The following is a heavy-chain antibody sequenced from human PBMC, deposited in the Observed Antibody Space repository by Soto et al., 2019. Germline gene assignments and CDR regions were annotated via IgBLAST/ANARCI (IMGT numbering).Heavy chain of an antibody. Sequence: GGSLRLSCAASGFTFCNAWMSWVRQAPGKGLEWVGRIKSKTDGGTTDYAAPVKGRFTISRDDSKNTLYLQMNSLKTEDTAVYYCTTDVVRLVPSGYFDYWGPGILVTVSS. CDR3: TTDVVRLVPSGYFDY. CDR1: GFTFCNAW. V-gene: IGHV3-15*01. D-gene: IGHD2-2*01. J-gene: IGHJ4*02. CDR2: IKSKTDGGTT.